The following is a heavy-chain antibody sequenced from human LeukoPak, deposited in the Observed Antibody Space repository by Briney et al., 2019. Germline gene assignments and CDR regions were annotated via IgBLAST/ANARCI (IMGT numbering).Heavy chain of an antibody. D-gene: IGHD3-22*01. Sequence: SQTLSLTRSVSGDSVTSGNYYWSWIRHHPEKGPECIGHIHHSGTIYYNPSLLSRATISVDASKNQFSLRLSSVTAADTALYYCAGGNDDSKLHHWGQGTLVTVSS. J-gene: IGHJ1*01. CDR2: IHHSGTI. CDR1: GDSVTSGNYY. CDR3: AGGNDDSKLHH. V-gene: IGHV4-31*03.